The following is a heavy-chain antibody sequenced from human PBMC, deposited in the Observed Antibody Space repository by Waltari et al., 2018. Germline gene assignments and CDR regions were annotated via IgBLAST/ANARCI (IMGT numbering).Heavy chain of an antibody. J-gene: IGHJ2*01. CDR1: GGSISSHY. CDR3: AGMSYGDYVWYFDL. V-gene: IGHV4-59*11. D-gene: IGHD4-17*01. CDR2: IYYSGST. Sequence: QVQLQESGPGLVKPSETLSLTCTVSGGSISSHYWSWIRQPPGKGLEWIGYIYYSGSTNYNPSLKSRVTISVDTSKNQLSLKLSSVTAADTAVYYCAGMSYGDYVWYFDLWGRGTLVTVSS.